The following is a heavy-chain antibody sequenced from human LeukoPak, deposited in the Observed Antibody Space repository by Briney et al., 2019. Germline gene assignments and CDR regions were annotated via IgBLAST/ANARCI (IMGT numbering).Heavy chain of an antibody. CDR3: AREEVRVLVRWLDP. V-gene: IGHV3-48*03. Sequence: GGSLRLSCAASGFTFSSYEMNWVRQAPGKGLEWVSYISTSGTTIHYADSVKGRFTISRDNAKNSLYLQMNSLRVEDTAVYYCAREEVRVLVRWLDPWGQGTLVTVSS. D-gene: IGHD2-21*01. CDR2: ISTSGTTI. CDR1: GFTFSSYE. J-gene: IGHJ5*02.